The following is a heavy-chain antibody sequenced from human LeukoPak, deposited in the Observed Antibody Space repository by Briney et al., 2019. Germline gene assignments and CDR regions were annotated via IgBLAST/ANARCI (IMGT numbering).Heavy chain of an antibody. CDR2: INHSGST. D-gene: IGHD1-1*01. CDR3: ARYVPVKTGTTRASFDY. CDR1: GGSFSDYD. Sequence: SETLSLTCAVYGGSFSDYDWSWIRQPPGKGLEWIGEINHSGSTNGNPSLKSRVTMSVDTSKSQFSLNLRSVTAADTAVYYCARYVPVKTGTTRASFDYWGLGTLVTVSS. J-gene: IGHJ4*02. V-gene: IGHV4-34*01.